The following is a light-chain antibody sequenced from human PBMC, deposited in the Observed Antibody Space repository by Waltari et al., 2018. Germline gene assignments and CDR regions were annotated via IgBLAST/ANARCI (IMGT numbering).Light chain of an antibody. V-gene: IGLV2-23*02. Sequence: QSALPLPASVSGSPGQSITIACTGTSSDVGSSTPGSWYQQHPGKAPKAIIYEVSKRPSGISNRFSGSKSGNTDYLTISGLQAEDEADYYCCSYETSVTYVFGTGTKVTVL. CDR3: CSYETSVTYV. CDR1: SSDVGSSTP. CDR2: EVS. J-gene: IGLJ1*01.